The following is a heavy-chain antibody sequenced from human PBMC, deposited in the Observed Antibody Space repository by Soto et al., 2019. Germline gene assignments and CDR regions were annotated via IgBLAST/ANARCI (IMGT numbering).Heavy chain of an antibody. D-gene: IGHD3-10*01. CDR1: GYTFTNYG. J-gene: IGHJ4*02. CDR3: ARDYYYGSGSAHFDY. CDR2: ISAYNCNT. V-gene: IGHV1-18*01. Sequence: ASVKVSCKASGYTFTNYGISWVRQAPGQGLEWMGWISAYNCNTNYAQKLQGRVTMTTDTSTSTAYMELRSLRSDDTAVYYCARDYYYGSGSAHFDYWGQGTLVTVSS.